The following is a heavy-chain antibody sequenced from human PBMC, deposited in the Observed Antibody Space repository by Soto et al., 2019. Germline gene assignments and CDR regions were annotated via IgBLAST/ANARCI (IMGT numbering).Heavy chain of an antibody. CDR2: INGHGTST. Sequence: DLEEAGGGLFQPGGSLTLSCAASGFNFSDYWMHWVRQVPGKGLMWVARINGHGTSTSHADSVNGRFTISRDNVKNTVYLQMNTLRAEDTAVYYCARVWSYYLDYWGQGALVTVSS. J-gene: IGHJ4*02. V-gene: IGHV3-74*01. CDR1: GFNFSDYW. D-gene: IGHD3-16*01. CDR3: ARVWSYYLDY.